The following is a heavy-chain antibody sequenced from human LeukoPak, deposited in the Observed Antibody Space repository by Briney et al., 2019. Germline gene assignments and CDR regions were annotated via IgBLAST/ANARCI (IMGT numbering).Heavy chain of an antibody. V-gene: IGHV1-18*01. CDR3: SRDHCSGGICYDAFHI. CDR2: IATGSGHT. CDR1: GYTFISYG. D-gene: IGHD2-15*01. J-gene: IGHJ3*02. Sequence: ASVKVSFKASGYTFISYGITWVRQAPGQGLEWMGWIATGSGHTNYAQKLQGRVTLTTDTSTSTVYMEMRSLRSDDTAVYYCSRDHCSGGICYDAFHIWGQGTMVTVSS.